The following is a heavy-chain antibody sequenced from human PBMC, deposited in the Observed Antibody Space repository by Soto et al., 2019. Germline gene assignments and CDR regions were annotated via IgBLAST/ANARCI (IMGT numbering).Heavy chain of an antibody. J-gene: IGHJ4*02. CDR2: IKQDGSEK. Sequence: EVQLVESGGGLVQPGGSLRLSCAASGFTFSSYWMSWVRQAPGKGLEWVANIKQDGSEKNYVDSVKGRFTISRDNAKNSLYMQMNSLRAEDTAVYFCYCGSTDYWGQGTLVTVSS. V-gene: IGHV3-7*01. CDR3: YCGSTDY. D-gene: IGHD1-26*01. CDR1: GFTFSSYW.